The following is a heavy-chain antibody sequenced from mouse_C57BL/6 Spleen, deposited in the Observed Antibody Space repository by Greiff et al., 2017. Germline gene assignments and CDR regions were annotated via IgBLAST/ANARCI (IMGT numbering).Heavy chain of an antibody. CDR3: ERLGDGYADV. D-gene: IGHD2-2*01. V-gene: IGHV1-26*01. Sequence: EVQLQQSGPELVKPGASVKISCKASGYTFTDYYMNWVKQSHGKSLEWIGDINPNNGGTSYNQKFKGKATLTVDKSSSTAYMELRSLTSEDSAVYYCERLGDGYADVWGTGTTVTVSS. CDR1: GYTFTDYY. J-gene: IGHJ1*03. CDR2: INPNNGGT.